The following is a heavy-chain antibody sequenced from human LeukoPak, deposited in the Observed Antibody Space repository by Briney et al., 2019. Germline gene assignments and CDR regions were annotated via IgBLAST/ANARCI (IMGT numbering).Heavy chain of an antibody. Sequence: PSQTLSLTCTVSGGSISSGNYYWNWIRQFPGKGLEWIGFISYTGSTHYNPSLKSRVSISQDTSQNQFSLKLSSVTAADTAIYCCARAYPSSSTDWGQGMLVTVSS. CDR3: ARAYPSSSTD. D-gene: IGHD2-2*01. CDR2: ISYTGST. J-gene: IGHJ4*02. V-gene: IGHV4-31*03. CDR1: GGSISSGNYY.